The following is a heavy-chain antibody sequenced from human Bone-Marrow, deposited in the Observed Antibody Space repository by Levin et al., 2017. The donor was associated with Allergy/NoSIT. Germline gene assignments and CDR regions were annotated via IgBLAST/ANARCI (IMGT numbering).Heavy chain of an antibody. CDR1: GFSLSNARMG. CDR3: ARIPRVAAAVFGNWFDP. CDR2: IFSNDEK. Sequence: SGPTLVKPTETLTLTCTVSGFSLSNARMGVSWIRQPPGKALEWLAHIFSNDEKSYSTSLKSRLTIPKDTSKSQVVLTMTNMDPVDTATYYCARIPRVAAAVFGNWFDPWGQGTLVTVSS. J-gene: IGHJ5*02. V-gene: IGHV2-26*01. D-gene: IGHD6-13*01.